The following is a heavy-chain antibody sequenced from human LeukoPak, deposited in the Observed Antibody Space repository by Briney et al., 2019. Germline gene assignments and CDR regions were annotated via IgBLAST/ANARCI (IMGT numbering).Heavy chain of an antibody. V-gene: IGHV3-64*01. Sequence: PEGFLRLSCAASGFTFSSYAMHWVRQAPGKGLEYVSAISSNGGSTYYANSVKGRFTISRDNSKNTLYLQMGSLRAEDMAVYYCARVSRNCSGGSCYSRLLDYWGQGTLVTVSS. CDR2: ISSNGGST. J-gene: IGHJ4*02. CDR3: ARVSRNCSGGSCYSRLLDY. D-gene: IGHD2-15*01. CDR1: GFTFSSYA.